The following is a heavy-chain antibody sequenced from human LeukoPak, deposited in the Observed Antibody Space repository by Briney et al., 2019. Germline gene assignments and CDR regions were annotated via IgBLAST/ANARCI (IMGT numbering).Heavy chain of an antibody. J-gene: IGHJ4*02. CDR1: GGSINSYY. CDR3: AGWSGHYSFDF. V-gene: IGHV4-4*07. D-gene: IGHD3-3*01. CDR2: IHTSEST. Sequence: SETLSLTCTVSGGSINSYYWSWIRQPAGKGLEWIGRIHTSESTNPNPSLKSRVTMSVDTSKNQFSLRLSSVTAADTAVYYCAGWSGHYSFDFWGQGTMVTVCS.